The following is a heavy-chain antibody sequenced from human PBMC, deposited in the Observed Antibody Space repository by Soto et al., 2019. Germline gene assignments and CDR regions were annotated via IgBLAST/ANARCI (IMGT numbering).Heavy chain of an antibody. CDR3: ARARLGYCSGGSCPRLDY. D-gene: IGHD2-15*01. V-gene: IGHV3-30-3*01. CDR2: ISSDGSNK. CDR1: GFTFSSYA. Sequence: GGSLRLSCAASGFTFSSYAMHWVRQAPGKGLEWVAVISSDGSNKYYADSVKGRFTISRDNSKNTLYLQMNSLRAEDTAGFYYARARLGYCSGGSCPRLDYWGHGTLVPVSS. J-gene: IGHJ4*01.